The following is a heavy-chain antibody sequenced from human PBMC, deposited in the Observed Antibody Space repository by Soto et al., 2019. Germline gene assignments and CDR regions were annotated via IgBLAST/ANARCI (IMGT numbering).Heavy chain of an antibody. CDR3: ARDRMYYYDSSGAEGV. CDR1: GGSISSGGYY. CDR2: IYYSGST. V-gene: IGHV4-31*03. J-gene: IGHJ6*02. D-gene: IGHD3-22*01. Sequence: SETLSLTCTVSGGSISSGGYYWSWIRQHPGKGLEWIGYIYYSGSTYYNPSLKSRVTISVDTSKNQFSLKLSSVTAADTAVYYCARDRMYYYDSSGAEGVWGQGTTVTVSS.